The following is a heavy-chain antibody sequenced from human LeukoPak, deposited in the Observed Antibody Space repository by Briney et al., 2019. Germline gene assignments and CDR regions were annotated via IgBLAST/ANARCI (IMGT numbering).Heavy chain of an antibody. CDR2: ISGSGGNT. Sequence: GGSLRLSCAASGFTFSSYAMSWVRQAPGKRLEWVSAISGSGGNTYYADSVKGRFTISRDNSKNTLYLQMNSLRAEDTAVYYCAKPGIAAAGTGWFDPWGQGTLVTVSS. V-gene: IGHV3-23*01. CDR1: GFTFSSYA. D-gene: IGHD6-13*01. J-gene: IGHJ5*02. CDR3: AKPGIAAAGTGWFDP.